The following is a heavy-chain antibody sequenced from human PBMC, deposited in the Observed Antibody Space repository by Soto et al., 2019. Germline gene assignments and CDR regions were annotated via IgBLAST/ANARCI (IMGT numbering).Heavy chain of an antibody. CDR1: GGPYSKYS. D-gene: IGHD3-22*01. CDR2: IIPMYDIT. V-gene: IGHV1-69*02. Sequence: QVQLVQSGTEVKKPGSSVTVSCKASGGPYSKYSISWVRQAPGRGLEWMGRIIPMYDITNYAQKFKGRVTISADKSTSTVYMDLSSLRSEYTAVYYCARSLLGDDYDSDGLENWCQGTLVTVSS. J-gene: IGHJ4*02. CDR3: ARSLLGDDYDSDGLEN.